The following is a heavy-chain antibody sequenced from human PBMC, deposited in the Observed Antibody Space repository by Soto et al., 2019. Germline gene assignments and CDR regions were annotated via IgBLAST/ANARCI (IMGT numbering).Heavy chain of an antibody. CDR1: GFTCVNYG. V-gene: IGHV3-23*01. CDR3: AGRGEVEVTGFVY. D-gene: IGHD3-22*01. Sequence: PWGSLRLSCAASGFTCVNYGMGWVRQAPGKGLAWVSSISGSGGSSYHADSVRGRITISRDNSKNTLFLQMNNLRAADTAIYYGAGRGEVEVTGFVYWGQGTMGAVSS. J-gene: IGHJ4*02. CDR2: ISGSGGSS.